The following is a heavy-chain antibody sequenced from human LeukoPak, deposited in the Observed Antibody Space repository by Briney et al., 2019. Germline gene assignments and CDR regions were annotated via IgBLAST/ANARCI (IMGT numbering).Heavy chain of an antibody. CDR2: ISYSGST. D-gene: IGHD6-13*01. V-gene: IGHV4-31*03. CDR3: ARAEQQLGNDAFHI. CDR1: GGSISSGDYY. Sequence: PSQTLSLTCTVSGGSISSGDYYWSWIRQHPGKGLERIGCISYSGSTYYHPSLKSRVSISVDTSKNQFSLKLSSVTAADTAVYYCARAEQQLGNDAFHIWGQGTMVTVSS. J-gene: IGHJ3*02.